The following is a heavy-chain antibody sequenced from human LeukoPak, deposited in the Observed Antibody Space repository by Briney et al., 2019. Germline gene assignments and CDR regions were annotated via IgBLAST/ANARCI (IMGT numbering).Heavy chain of an antibody. Sequence: GGSLRLSCAASGFTFSSYSMNWVRQAPGKGLEWVSSISSSSSYIYYADSVKGRFTISRDNAKNSLYLQMNSLRAEDTAVYYCARDRGGRDGYNFDYWGQGTLVTVSS. CDR1: GFTFSSYS. D-gene: IGHD5-24*01. CDR2: ISSSSSYI. J-gene: IGHJ4*02. V-gene: IGHV3-21*01. CDR3: ARDRGGRDGYNFDY.